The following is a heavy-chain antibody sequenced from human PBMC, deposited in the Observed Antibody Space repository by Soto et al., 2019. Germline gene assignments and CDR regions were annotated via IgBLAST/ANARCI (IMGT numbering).Heavy chain of an antibody. CDR3: AIYDSSDSRGFQH. V-gene: IGHV4-31*03. D-gene: IGHD3-22*01. J-gene: IGHJ1*01. CDR1: GGSISSGGYY. CDR2: IFYSGST. Sequence: QVQLQESGPGLVKPSQTLSLTCTVSGGSISSGGYYWSWIRQHPGKGLEWIGYIFYSGSTYYSPSLKSRVTISVDTSKNQFSLKLSSVTAADTAVYFCAIYDSSDSRGFQHWGQGTLVTVSS.